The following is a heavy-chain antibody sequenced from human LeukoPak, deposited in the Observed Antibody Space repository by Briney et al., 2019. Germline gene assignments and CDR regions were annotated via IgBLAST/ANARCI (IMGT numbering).Heavy chain of an antibody. V-gene: IGHV1-8*01. J-gene: IGHJ4*02. CDR2: MNPNTGNT. CDR3: ARAPLGPYYDNSGTTFDY. CDR1: GYTFTSYD. D-gene: IGHD3-22*01. Sequence: GASVNVSCKASGYTFTSYDIYWVRQAAGQGLEWMGWMNPNTGNTDYAQKFQGRVTMTRHTSTSTAYMELSSLRSEDTAVYYCARAPLGPYYDNSGTTFDYWGQGALVTVSS.